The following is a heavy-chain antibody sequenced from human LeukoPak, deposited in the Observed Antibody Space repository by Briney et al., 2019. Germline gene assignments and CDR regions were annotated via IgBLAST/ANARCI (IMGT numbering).Heavy chain of an antibody. V-gene: IGHV4-61*09. Sequence: SETLSLTCTVSGGSISSDNYYWTWIRQPAGKGLEWIGHIYTSGTTNYNPSLKSRVTILLDTSKNQFSLKLSSVTTADTAVYYCARGFTLFDPWGQGTLVTVSS. D-gene: IGHD2/OR15-2a*01. CDR2: IYTSGTT. CDR3: ARGFTLFDP. CDR1: GGSISSDNYY. J-gene: IGHJ5*02.